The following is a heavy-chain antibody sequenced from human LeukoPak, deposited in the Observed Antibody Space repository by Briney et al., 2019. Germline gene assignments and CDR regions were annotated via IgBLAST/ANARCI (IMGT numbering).Heavy chain of an antibody. CDR3: ARTTYYYGPGSYWFDP. D-gene: IGHD3-10*01. CDR1: GFSLRTSGMR. V-gene: IGHV2-70*04. J-gene: IGHJ5*02. Sequence: SGPALVKPTQTLTLTCTFSGFSLRTSGMRVSWIRQPPGKALEWLARIDWDDDKFYSTSLKTKLTISKDTSKNQVVLTMTNMDPVDTATYYCARTTYYYGPGSYWFDPWGQGTLVTVSS. CDR2: IDWDDDK.